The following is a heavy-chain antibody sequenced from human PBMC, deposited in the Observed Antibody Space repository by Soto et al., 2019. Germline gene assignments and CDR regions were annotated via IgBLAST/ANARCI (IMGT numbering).Heavy chain of an antibody. V-gene: IGHV3-15*07. CDR2: IKSRTDGGTA. D-gene: IGHD2-15*01. CDR1: GFTFSDAW. Sequence: GGSLRLSCAASGFTFSDAWMIWVRQAPGKGLEWVGHIKSRTDGGTAEYAAPVKGRFSISRDDSKNTLYLQMNSLKTEDTAVYYCITDGPYCSGGRCYPYYFDYWGQGA. J-gene: IGHJ4*02. CDR3: ITDGPYCSGGRCYPYYFDY.